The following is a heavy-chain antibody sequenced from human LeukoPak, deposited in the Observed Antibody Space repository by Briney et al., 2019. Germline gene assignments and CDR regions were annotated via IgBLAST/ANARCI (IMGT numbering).Heavy chain of an antibody. D-gene: IGHD5-12*01. V-gene: IGHV1-69*04. J-gene: IGHJ4*02. CDR3: ARVEAYSGYGNDY. Sequence: ASVKVSCKASGGTFSSYAISWVRQAPGQGLEWMGRIIPILGIANYAQKFQGRVTITADKSTSTAYMELSSLRSEDTAVYYCARVEAYSGYGNDYWGQGTLVTVSS. CDR1: GGTFSSYA. CDR2: IIPILGIA.